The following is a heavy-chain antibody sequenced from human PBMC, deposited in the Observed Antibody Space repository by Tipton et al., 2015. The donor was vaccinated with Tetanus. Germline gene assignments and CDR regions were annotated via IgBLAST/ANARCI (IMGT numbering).Heavy chain of an antibody. CDR2: IYSSGST. CDR3: ARDQARGARGWNYFDY. Sequence: LRLSCTVSGVSISGGRYYWSWIRQRPGKGLEWIGDIYSSGSTYTDPSLKGRVTISVDTSNNQFSVNLNSVTAADTAVYYCARDQARGARGWNYFDYWGQGALVTVSS. D-gene: IGHD1-26*01. CDR1: GVSISGGRYY. J-gene: IGHJ4*02. V-gene: IGHV4-31*03.